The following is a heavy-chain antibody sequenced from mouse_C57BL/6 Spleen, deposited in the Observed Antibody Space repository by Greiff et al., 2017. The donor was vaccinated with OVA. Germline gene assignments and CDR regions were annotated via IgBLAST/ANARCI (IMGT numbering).Heavy chain of an antibody. D-gene: IGHD1-3*01. Sequence: QVQLQQSGAELVRPGASVTLSCKASGYTFTDYEMHWVKQTPVHGLEWIGAIDPETGGTAYNQKFKGKAILTADKSSSTAYMELRSLTSEDSAVYYCTRYKDSAWFADWGQGTLVTVSA. CDR2: IDPETGGT. CDR3: TRYKDSAWFAD. CDR1: GYTFTDYE. V-gene: IGHV1-15*01. J-gene: IGHJ3*01.